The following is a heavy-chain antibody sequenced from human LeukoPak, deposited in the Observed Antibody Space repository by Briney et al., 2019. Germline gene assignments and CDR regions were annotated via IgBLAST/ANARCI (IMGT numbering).Heavy chain of an antibody. CDR1: GGSISGSY. Sequence: PSETLSLTCTVSGGSISGSYWSWIRQPPGKGLEWIAYMYNSGSTNYNPSLKSRVTISIDTSKNQFSLKLSSLTAADTAIYYCARGIESYGVYGYWRQGILDTVSS. CDR2: MYNSGST. V-gene: IGHV4-59*01. CDR3: ARGIESYGVYGY. D-gene: IGHD4-17*01. J-gene: IGHJ4*02.